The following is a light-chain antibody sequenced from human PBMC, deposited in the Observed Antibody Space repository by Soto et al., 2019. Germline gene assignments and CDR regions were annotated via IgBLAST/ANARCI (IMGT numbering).Light chain of an antibody. CDR2: WSS. CDR1: QSVLHSPNNKNY. Sequence: DIVMTQSPDSLAVSLGERATINCKSSQSVLHSPNNKNYLAWYQQKPGQPPKLLIYWSSTRESGVPDRFSGSGSGADFTLTISSLPAEDVAVYYCQQYNDTPRTFGQGTKLEIK. J-gene: IGKJ2*01. CDR3: QQYNDTPRT. V-gene: IGKV4-1*01.